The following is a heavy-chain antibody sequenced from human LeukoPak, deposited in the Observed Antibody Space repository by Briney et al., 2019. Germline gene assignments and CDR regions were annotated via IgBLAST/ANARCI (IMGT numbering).Heavy chain of an antibody. CDR1: GGSISTYY. D-gene: IGHD3-3*01. CDR3: ARVTITIFGVVSGWFDP. CDR2: VYYTGST. V-gene: IGHV4-59*01. Sequence: PSETLSLTCTVSGGSISTYYWSWIRQPPGKGLEWIGCVYYTGSTKYNPSLKSRVTISADTSKNQFSLKLSSVTAADTAVYYCARVTITIFGVVSGWFDPWGQGTLVTVSS. J-gene: IGHJ5*02.